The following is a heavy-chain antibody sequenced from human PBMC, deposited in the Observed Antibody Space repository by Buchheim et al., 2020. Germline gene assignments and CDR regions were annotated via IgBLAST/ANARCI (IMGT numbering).Heavy chain of an antibody. D-gene: IGHD1-14*01. V-gene: IGHV4-34*01. CDR1: GGSFSGYY. Sequence: QVPLPQWGAGLLKPSETLSLTCAVYGGSFSGYYWSWIRQPPGKGLEWIGEINHSGSTNYNPSLKSRVTISVDTSKNQFSLKLSSVTAADTAVYYCASGRDRVRYYYYGMDVWGQGTT. CDR3: ASGRDRVRYYYYGMDV. CDR2: INHSGST. J-gene: IGHJ6*02.